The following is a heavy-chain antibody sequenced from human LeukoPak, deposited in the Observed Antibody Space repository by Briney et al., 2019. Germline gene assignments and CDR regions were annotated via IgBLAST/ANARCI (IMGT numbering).Heavy chain of an antibody. Sequence: GASLRLSCVVSGFTFSSHAMNWVRQAPGKGLEWVSSISGSGGSTYYADSVKGRFTISRDNSKNTLYLQMNSLRAEDTAVYYCATYSSGWFNFDYWGQGTLVTVPS. CDR1: GFTFSSHA. CDR2: ISGSGGST. J-gene: IGHJ4*02. CDR3: ATYSSGWFNFDY. D-gene: IGHD6-19*01. V-gene: IGHV3-23*01.